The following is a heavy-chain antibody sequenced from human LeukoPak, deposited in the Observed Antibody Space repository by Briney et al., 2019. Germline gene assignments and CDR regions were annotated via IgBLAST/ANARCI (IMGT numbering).Heavy chain of an antibody. CDR1: RFTFRSYE. CDR2: IASSGSTI. V-gene: IGHV3-48*03. J-gene: IGHJ4*02. Sequence: EPGGSLRLSCAASRFTFRSYEMNWVRQAPGKGLEWVSYIASSGSTIYYADSVKGRFTISRDNAENSLYLQMNSLRAEDTAVYYCARANYYDISGYDYWGQGTLVTVSS. CDR3: ARANYYDISGYDY. D-gene: IGHD3-22*01.